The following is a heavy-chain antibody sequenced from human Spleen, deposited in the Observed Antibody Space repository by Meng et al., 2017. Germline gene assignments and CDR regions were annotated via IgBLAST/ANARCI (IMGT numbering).Heavy chain of an antibody. Sequence: SLKISCGASGFTLDDYAMHWVRQAPGKGLEWVSGISWNSGSINYADSVKGRFTISRDDAKNSLYLQMNSLRPEDTALYYCAKGRPKPLSYFDYLLAGGMDVWGQGTTVTVSS. D-gene: IGHD3-9*01. V-gene: IGHV3-9*01. CDR1: GFTLDDYA. J-gene: IGHJ6*02. CDR3: AKGRPKPLSYFDYLLAGGMDV. CDR2: ISWNSGSI.